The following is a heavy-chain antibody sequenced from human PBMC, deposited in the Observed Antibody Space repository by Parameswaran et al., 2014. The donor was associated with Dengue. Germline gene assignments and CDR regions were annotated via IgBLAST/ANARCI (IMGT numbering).Heavy chain of an antibody. CDR3: ARPTDSSPTDIAFDI. CDR1: GYSFTSYW. Sequence: AGESLKISCKGSGYSFTSYWIGWVRQMPGKGLEWMGIIHPGDSETRYSPSFQGQVTISVDKSISTAFLQWSSLEASDTAMYYCARPTDSSPTDIAFDIWGQGTMVTVSS. CDR2: IHPGDSET. V-gene: IGHV5-51*03. D-gene: IGHD2-2*01. J-gene: IGHJ3*02.